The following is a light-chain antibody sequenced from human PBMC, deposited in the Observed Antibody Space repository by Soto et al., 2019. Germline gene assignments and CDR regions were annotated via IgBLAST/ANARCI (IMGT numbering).Light chain of an antibody. V-gene: IGKV1-5*03. CDR2: KAS. CDR1: QSISSW. J-gene: IGKJ5*01. CDR3: QQAASFPIT. Sequence: DIQMTQSPSTLSASVGDRVTINCRASQSISSWLAWYQQKPGKAPKLLIYKASSLESGVPSRFSGSGSGTEFTLTINSLQPEDFATYYCQQAASFPITFGQGTRLEIK.